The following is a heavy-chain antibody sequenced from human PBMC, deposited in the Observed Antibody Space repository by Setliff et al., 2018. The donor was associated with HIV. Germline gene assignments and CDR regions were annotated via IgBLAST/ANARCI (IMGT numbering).Heavy chain of an antibody. CDR3: AKDFSISA. J-gene: IGHJ1*01. Sequence: PGGSLRLSCAASGFSFQSYNIHWVRQAPGKGLEWVAVMYHDGIAKYYADSVKDRFALSRDDTKSTMYLQMYSLRPEDTALYYCAKDFSISAWGRGTLVTVSS. V-gene: IGHV3-30*02. CDR2: MYHDGIAK. CDR1: GFSFQSYN. D-gene: IGHD2-2*01.